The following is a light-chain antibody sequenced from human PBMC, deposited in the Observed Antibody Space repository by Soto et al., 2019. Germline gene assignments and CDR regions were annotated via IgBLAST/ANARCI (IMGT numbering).Light chain of an antibody. Sequence: DIQMTQSPSSLSASVGDRVTITCRASQGIRNELGWYQQKPGKAPKRLIYAASSLQRGVPSRFSGSGSETEFTLTISNLQPEDFATYFCLQHSSYPPTFGQGTRLEVK. CDR3: LQHSSYPPT. J-gene: IGKJ1*01. V-gene: IGKV1-17*02. CDR2: AAS. CDR1: QGIRNE.